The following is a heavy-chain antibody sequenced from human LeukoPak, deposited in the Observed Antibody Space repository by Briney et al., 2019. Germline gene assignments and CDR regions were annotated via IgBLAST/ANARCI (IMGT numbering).Heavy chain of an antibody. J-gene: IGHJ4*02. Sequence: PSETLSLTCTVSGGSISSTIYYWGWIRQPPGKGLEWIGSIYYSGSTYYNPSLKSRVTMSVGTSKNQFSLKLSSVTAADTAVYYCVEMATRWYFDYWGQGTLATVSS. CDR2: IYYSGST. D-gene: IGHD5-24*01. CDR3: VEMATRWYFDY. V-gene: IGHV4-39*01. CDR1: GGSISSTIYY.